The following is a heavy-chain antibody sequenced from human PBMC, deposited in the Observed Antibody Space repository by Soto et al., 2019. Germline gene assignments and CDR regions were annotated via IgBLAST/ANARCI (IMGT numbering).Heavy chain of an antibody. Sequence: SETLSLTCTVSGGSISSYYWSWIRQPPGKGLEWIGYIYYSGSTNYNPSLKSRVTISVDTSKNQFSLKLSSVTAADTAVYYCARSPTMWFGELSGWFDPWGQGTLVTVSS. CDR3: ARSPTMWFGELSGWFDP. J-gene: IGHJ5*02. CDR2: IYYSGST. CDR1: GGSISSYY. D-gene: IGHD3-10*01. V-gene: IGHV4-59*01.